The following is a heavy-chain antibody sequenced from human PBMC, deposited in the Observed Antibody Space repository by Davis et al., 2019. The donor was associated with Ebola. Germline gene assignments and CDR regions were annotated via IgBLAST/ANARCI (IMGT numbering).Heavy chain of an antibody. J-gene: IGHJ6*02. CDR1: GFTFSDYS. CDR3: AKANGGNYYYGMDV. Sequence: GESLKISCAASGFTFSDYSMNWVRQAPGKGLEWVSSISGTSVYIYYADSVKGRFTISRDNSKNTLYLQMNSLRAEDTAVYYCAKANGGNYYYGMDVWGQGTTVTVSS. V-gene: IGHV3-21*04. CDR2: ISGTSVYI. D-gene: IGHD2-8*01.